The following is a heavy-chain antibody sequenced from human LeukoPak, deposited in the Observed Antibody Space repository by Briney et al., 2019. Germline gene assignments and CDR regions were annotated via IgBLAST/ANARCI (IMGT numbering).Heavy chain of an antibody. CDR3: ARDSELERRRHDALDI. D-gene: IGHD1-1*01. CDR2: IYSGGST. J-gene: IGHJ3*02. V-gene: IGHV3-66*01. CDR1: GFTVSSNS. Sequence: GGSLRLSCAASGFTVSSNSMSWVRQAPGKGLEWVSVIYSGGSTYYPDSVKGRFTISRDNSKNTLYLQMNSLRAEDTAVYFCARDSELERRRHDALDIWGQGAMVTVSS.